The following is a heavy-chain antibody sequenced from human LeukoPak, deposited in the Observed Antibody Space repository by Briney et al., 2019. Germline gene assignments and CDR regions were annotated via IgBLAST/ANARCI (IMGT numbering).Heavy chain of an antibody. CDR2: IYYSGST. CDR1: GGAITGYY. CDR3: ARGRPPHDYGTLFDY. D-gene: IGHD4-17*01. Sequence: SETLSLTCTVSGGAITGYYWSWIRQPPGKGLEWIGYIYYSGSTNYNPSLKSRVTMSVDASKKQFSLKLSSVTAADTAVYYCARGRPPHDYGTLFDYWGQGTLVTVSS. V-gene: IGHV4-59*01. J-gene: IGHJ4*02.